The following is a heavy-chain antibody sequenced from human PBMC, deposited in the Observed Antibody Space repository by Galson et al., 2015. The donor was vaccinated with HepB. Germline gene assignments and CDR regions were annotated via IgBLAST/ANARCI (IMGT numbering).Heavy chain of an antibody. J-gene: IGHJ4*02. CDR2: ISAYNGNT. V-gene: IGHV1-18*04. CDR3: ARARLRYVYGDYGVFDY. CDR1: GYTFTSYG. D-gene: IGHD4-17*01. Sequence: SVKVSCKASGYTFTSYGISWVRQAPGQGLEWMGWISAYNGNTNYAQKLQGRVTMTTDTSTSTAYMELRSLRSDDTAVYYCARARLRYVYGDYGVFDYWGQGTLVTVSS.